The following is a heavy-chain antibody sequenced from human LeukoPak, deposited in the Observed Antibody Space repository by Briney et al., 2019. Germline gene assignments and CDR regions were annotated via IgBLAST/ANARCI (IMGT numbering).Heavy chain of an antibody. CDR1: GLTFGNHA. CDR2: IGNTGVDI. CDR3: ARRDPNFPFDP. V-gene: IGHV3-23*01. J-gene: IGHJ5*02. Sequence: GGSLRLSCEASGLTFGNHAMSWVRQAPGKGLEWLSHIGNTGVDIYYADSVKGRFTISRDNPRNTLYLQMSSLRADDTAVYFCARRDPNFPFDPWGQGTLVTVSS.